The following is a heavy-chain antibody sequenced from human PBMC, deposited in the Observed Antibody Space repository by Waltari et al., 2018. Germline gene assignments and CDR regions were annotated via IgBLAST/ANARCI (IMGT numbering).Heavy chain of an antibody. Sequence: QVQLQQWGAGLLKPSETLSLTCAVYGGSFSGYYWSWIRQPPGKGLEWIGEINHSGSTNSNPALKSRVTISVDTSKNQFSLKLSSVTAADTAVYYCARVRSSWPKLFDYWGQGTLVTVSS. V-gene: IGHV4-34*01. CDR2: INHSGST. D-gene: IGHD6-13*01. CDR1: GGSFSGYY. CDR3: ARVRSSWPKLFDY. J-gene: IGHJ4*02.